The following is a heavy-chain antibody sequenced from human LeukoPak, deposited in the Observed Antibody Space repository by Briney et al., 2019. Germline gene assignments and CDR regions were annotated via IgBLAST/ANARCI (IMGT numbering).Heavy chain of an antibody. J-gene: IGHJ4*02. D-gene: IGHD6-13*01. CDR3: VKDRPRCSSSWSPLDY. Sequence: GGSLRLSCAASGFTFRSYAMTWVRQAPAKGLQWVSTIRDSGDVTYYADSVKGRFTISRDNSKNTLYLQMNGLRAEDTAVYYCVKDRPRCSSSWSPLDYWGQGTLVTVSS. CDR1: GFTFRSYA. CDR2: IRDSGDVT. V-gene: IGHV3-23*01.